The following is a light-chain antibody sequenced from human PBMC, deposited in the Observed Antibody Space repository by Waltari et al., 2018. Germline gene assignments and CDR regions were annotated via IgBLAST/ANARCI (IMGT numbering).Light chain of an antibody. CDR2: GAS. Sequence: ESVLTQSPGTLSLSPGERATLSCRASQSVSSSYLAWYQQKPGQAPRLLIYGASTRATGIPDRFSGSGSGTDFTLTISRLEPEDFAVYYCQQYLTSPPKLTFGGGTKVEIK. CDR3: QQYLTSPPKLT. J-gene: IGKJ4*01. CDR1: QSVSSSY. V-gene: IGKV3-20*01.